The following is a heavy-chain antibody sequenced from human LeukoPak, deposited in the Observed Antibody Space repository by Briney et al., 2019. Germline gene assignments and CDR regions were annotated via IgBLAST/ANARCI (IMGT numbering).Heavy chain of an antibody. CDR3: ARDLGGYDLFDY. CDR2: INAGNSNT. D-gene: IGHD5-12*01. Sequence: ASVKVSCKASGYTFTTYVMHWVRQAPGQRLEWMGWINAGNSNTKYSQKFQGRVTITRDTSASTAYMELSSLRSEDTAVYYCARDLGGYDLFDYWGLGTLVTVSS. CDR1: GYTFTTYV. J-gene: IGHJ4*02. V-gene: IGHV1-3*01.